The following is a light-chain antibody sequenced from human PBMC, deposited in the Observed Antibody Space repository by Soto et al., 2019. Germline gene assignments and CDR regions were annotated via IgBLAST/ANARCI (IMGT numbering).Light chain of an antibody. CDR1: SSNIGAGYD. CDR2: GNS. Sequence: QSVLTQPPSVSGAPGQRVTISCTGSSSNIGAGYDVHWYQQLPGTAPKLLIYGNSNRPSGVPDRFSGSKSGTSASLAITGLQAEDEADYYCQSYDSSLSVYVFGPGTKVTV. CDR3: QSYDSSLSVYV. V-gene: IGLV1-40*01. J-gene: IGLJ1*01.